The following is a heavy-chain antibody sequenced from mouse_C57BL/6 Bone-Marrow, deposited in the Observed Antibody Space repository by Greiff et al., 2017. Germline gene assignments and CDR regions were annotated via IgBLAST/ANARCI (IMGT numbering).Heavy chain of an antibody. D-gene: IGHD2-2*01. CDR3: TRDQDYGYGGNYFDY. J-gene: IGHJ2*01. Sequence: DVMLVESGEGLVKPGGSLKLSCAASGFTFSSYAMSWVRQTPEKRLEWVAYISSGGDYIYYADTVKGRYTISRDNARNTLYLQMSSLKSEDTAMYYCTRDQDYGYGGNYFDYWGQGTTLTVSS. CDR1: GFTFSSYA. V-gene: IGHV5-9-1*02. CDR2: ISSGGDYI.